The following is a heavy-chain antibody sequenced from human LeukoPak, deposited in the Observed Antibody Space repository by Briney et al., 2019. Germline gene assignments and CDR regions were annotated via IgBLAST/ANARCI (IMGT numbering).Heavy chain of an antibody. J-gene: IGHJ4*02. CDR3: AVSEIYSITDY. D-gene: IGHD5-18*01. Sequence: GGSLRLSCAASGFTFSSYEMNWVRQAPGKGPEWVSYISSSGSTIYYADSVKGRFTISRDNAKNSLYLQMNSLRAEDTAVYYCAVSEIYSITDYWGQGTLVTVSS. V-gene: IGHV3-48*03. CDR2: ISSSGSTI. CDR1: GFTFSSYE.